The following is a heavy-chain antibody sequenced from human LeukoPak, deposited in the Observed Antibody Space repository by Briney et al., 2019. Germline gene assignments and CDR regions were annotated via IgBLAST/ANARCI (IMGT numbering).Heavy chain of an antibody. D-gene: IGHD3-9*01. CDR3: AEEGLRYFDWSPYYFDY. V-gene: IGHV3-33*06. Sequence: PGGSLRLSCAASGFTFSSYGMHWVRQAPGKGLEWVAVIWYDGSNKYYADSVKGRFTISRDNSKNTLYLQMNSLRAEDTAVYYCAEEGLRYFDWSPYYFDYWGQGTLVTVSS. CDR1: GFTFSSYG. J-gene: IGHJ4*02. CDR2: IWYDGSNK.